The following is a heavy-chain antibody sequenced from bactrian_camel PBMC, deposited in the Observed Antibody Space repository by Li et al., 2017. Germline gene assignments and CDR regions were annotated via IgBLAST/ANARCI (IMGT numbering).Heavy chain of an antibody. CDR2: TNSSEIT. J-gene: IGHJ4*01. D-gene: IGHD3*01. Sequence: HVQLVESGGGLVQLGGSLRLACAASGIATTSYFATYWMSWVRQAPGKGLEWVSSTNSSEITSYADSVKGRFTISRDNAKNTANLQMNNLKSDDTAVYYCAAGGLEINYKYWGQGTQVTVS. CDR3: AAGGLEINYKY. V-gene: IGHV3S1*01. CDR1: GIATTSYFATYW.